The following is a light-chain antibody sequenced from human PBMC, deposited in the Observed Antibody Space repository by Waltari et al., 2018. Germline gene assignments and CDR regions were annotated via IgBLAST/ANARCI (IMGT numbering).Light chain of an antibody. J-gene: IGLJ3*02. CDR3: CSYAGSGTFS. CDR2: EVS. Sequence: QSALTQPASLSGSPGQSITISCAGTSSDIGSYNLASWYQQHPGKAPKLMIYEVSKRPSGVSNLFFGSKSGNTASLTISGLQAEDEADYYCCSYAGSGTFSFGGGTKLTVL. CDR1: SSDIGSYNL. V-gene: IGLV2-23*02.